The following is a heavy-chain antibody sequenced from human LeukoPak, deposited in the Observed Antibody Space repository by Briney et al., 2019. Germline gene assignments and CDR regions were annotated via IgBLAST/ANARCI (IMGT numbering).Heavy chain of an antibody. D-gene: IGHD3-22*01. CDR2: MSYNGRRK. CDR3: ARQEARNYYYEGLDY. Sequence: GRSLRLSCVASGFSFSGFAIHWVRQAPGKGLEWVALMSYNGRRKDYADSVRGRFTIDRDNSMNTVYLEMNGLRPDDTAIYFCARQEARNYYYEGLDYWGQGNLVTVSS. J-gene: IGHJ4*02. CDR1: GFSFSGFA. V-gene: IGHV3-30*04.